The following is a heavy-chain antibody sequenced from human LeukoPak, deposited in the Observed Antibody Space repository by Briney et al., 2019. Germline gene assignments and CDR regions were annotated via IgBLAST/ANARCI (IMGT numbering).Heavy chain of an antibody. D-gene: IGHD3-3*01. CDR2: ISGSGGGT. Sequence: GGSLRLSCAASGFTFSSYAMSWVRQAPGKGLEWVSTISGSGGGTYYADSVKGRFAISRDNSKNTLYLQVSSLRADDTAVYYCAKDRYYDFWSGSDYWGQGTLVTVSS. V-gene: IGHV3-23*01. CDR3: AKDRYYDFWSGSDY. J-gene: IGHJ4*02. CDR1: GFTFSSYA.